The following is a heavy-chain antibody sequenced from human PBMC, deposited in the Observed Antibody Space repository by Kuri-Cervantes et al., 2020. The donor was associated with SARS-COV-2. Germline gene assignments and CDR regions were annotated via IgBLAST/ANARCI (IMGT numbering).Heavy chain of an antibody. J-gene: IGHJ3*01. CDR3: AKIAVGVPVAEAFDF. D-gene: IGHD2-21*01. V-gene: IGHV1-2*02. CDR2: INPNGGGT. CDR1: GYTFIDYH. Sequence: ASVKVSCKASGYTFIDYHMHWVRQAPGQGLEWMGWINPNGGGTNYAQKFQGRVTMTSDTSIDTAYMELSGLRSDDTAVYYCAKIAVGVPVAEAFDFWGQGTLVTVSS.